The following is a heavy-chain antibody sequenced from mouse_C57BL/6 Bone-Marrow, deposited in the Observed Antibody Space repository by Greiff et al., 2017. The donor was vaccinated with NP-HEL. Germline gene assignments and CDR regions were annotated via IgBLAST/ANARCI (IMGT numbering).Heavy chain of an antibody. J-gene: IGHJ1*03. CDR2: ISNLASSI. V-gene: IGHV5-15*01. CDR1: GFTFSDYG. CDR3: AREGDWYGDV. Sequence: EVKLVESGGGLVQPGGSLKLSCAASGFTFSDYGMAWVRQAPRKGPVWVAFISNLASSIYYADTVTGRFTISRENAKNTLYLEMSSLRSEDTAMYYCAREGDWYGDVWGTGTTVTVSS.